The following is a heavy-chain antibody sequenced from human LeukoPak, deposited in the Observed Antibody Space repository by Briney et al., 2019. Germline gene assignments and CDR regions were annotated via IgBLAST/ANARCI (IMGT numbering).Heavy chain of an antibody. Sequence: SQTLSLTCTVSGGSISSGGYYWSWIRQHPGKGLEWIGYIYYSGSTYYNPSLKSRVTISVDTSKNQFSLKLSSVTAADTAVYYCARASYYYDSSGYYYFDYWGRGTLVTVSS. J-gene: IGHJ4*02. V-gene: IGHV4-31*03. CDR2: IYYSGST. CDR1: GGSISSGGYY. CDR3: ARASYYYDSSGYYYFDY. D-gene: IGHD3-22*01.